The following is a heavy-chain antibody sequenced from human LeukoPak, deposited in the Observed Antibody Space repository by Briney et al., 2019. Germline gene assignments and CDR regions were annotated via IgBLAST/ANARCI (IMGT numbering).Heavy chain of an antibody. CDR3: ARDLSSGSYSLDY. Sequence: ASVKVSCKASGYTFTGYYIYWVRQAPGQGLEWMGIVNPSGGSTSYAQKFQGRVTMTRDMSTSTVYMELSSLRSEDTAVYYCARDLSSGSYSLDYWGQGTLVTVSS. J-gene: IGHJ4*02. D-gene: IGHD1-26*01. CDR1: GYTFTGYY. CDR2: VNPSGGST. V-gene: IGHV1-46*01.